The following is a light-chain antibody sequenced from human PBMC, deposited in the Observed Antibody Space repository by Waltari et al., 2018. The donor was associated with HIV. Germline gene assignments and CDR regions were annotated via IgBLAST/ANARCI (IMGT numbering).Light chain of an antibody. CDR2: EVN. Sequence: QSALTQPPSASGSPGQSVTISCTGTNSDIGDSDYVAWYQQHPGKPPKLIISEVNKRPSGVPNRFSGSKSGNTASLTVSGLQVEDEADYFCSSDAGTNDFSVLFGGGTKLTVL. V-gene: IGLV2-8*01. J-gene: IGLJ2*01. CDR1: NSDIGDSDY. CDR3: SSDAGTNDFSVL.